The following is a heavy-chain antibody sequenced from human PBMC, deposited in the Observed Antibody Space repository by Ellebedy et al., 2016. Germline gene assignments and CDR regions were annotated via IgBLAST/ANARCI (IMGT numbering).Heavy chain of an antibody. J-gene: IGHJ6*02. CDR3: ATGKRDYYYYGMDV. CDR2: ISGSNNYV. D-gene: IGHD3-10*01. V-gene: IGHV3-21*01. CDR1: GFYFKITT. Sequence: GGSLRLSXEASGFYFKITTMNWVRQAPGKGLEWVASISGSNNYVYYPDSVKGRFTISRDNAKNSLFLEMNSLRAEDTAVYYCATGKRDYYYYGMDVWGQGTTVTVSS.